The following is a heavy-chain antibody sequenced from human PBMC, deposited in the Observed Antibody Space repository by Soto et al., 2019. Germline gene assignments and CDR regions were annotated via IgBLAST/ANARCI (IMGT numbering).Heavy chain of an antibody. CDR1: GFTFTTYA. CDR2: ISNDGRSK. Sequence: QVQLVESGGGVVQPGRSLRLSCAASGFTFTTYAIHWVRQAPGKGLEWVAVISNDGRSKYYADSVKGRFTISRDNSKNTLYLQMHSLRSDDTAVYYCARDQCFGGGRSCYYFDFWGQGTLVTVSS. J-gene: IGHJ4*02. CDR3: ARDQCFGGGRSCYYFDF. V-gene: IGHV3-30*04. D-gene: IGHD2-15*01.